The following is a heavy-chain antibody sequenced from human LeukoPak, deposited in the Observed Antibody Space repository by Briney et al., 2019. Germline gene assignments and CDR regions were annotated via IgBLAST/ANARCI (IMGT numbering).Heavy chain of an antibody. Sequence: GGSLRLSCAASEFSVGSNYMTWVRQAPGKGLEWVSLIYSGGSTYYADSVKGRFTISRDNSKNTLYLQMNSLRAEDTAVYYCARPRWNDLNWFDPWGQGTLVTVSS. D-gene: IGHD1-1*01. CDR1: EFSVGSNY. CDR2: IYSGGST. V-gene: IGHV3-66*04. J-gene: IGHJ5*02. CDR3: ARPRWNDLNWFDP.